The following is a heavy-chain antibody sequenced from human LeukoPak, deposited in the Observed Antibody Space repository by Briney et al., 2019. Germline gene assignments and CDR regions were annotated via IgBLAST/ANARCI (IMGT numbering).Heavy chain of an antibody. CDR1: GFTFSSYE. J-gene: IGHJ4*02. CDR2: ISDTGSTI. CDR3: AKDEGRAGAPKGFDY. D-gene: IGHD1-26*01. Sequence: PGGSLRLSCAASGFTFSSYELNWVRQAPGKGLEWVSYISDTGSTIYYADSVKGRFTISRDNSKNTLYLQMNSLRAEDTAVYYCAKDEGRAGAPKGFDYWGQGTLVTVSS. V-gene: IGHV3-48*03.